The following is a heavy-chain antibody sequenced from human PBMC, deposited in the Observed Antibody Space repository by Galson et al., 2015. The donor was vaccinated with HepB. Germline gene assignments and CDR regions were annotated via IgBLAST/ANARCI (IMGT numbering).Heavy chain of an antibody. CDR2: FIAILDTA. V-gene: IGHV1-69*13. J-gene: IGHJ4*02. Sequence: SVKVSCKASGGTFSSYAISWVRQAPGQGLEWMGGFIAILDTANYAQKFQDRVTIIADESTSTVYMELSRLRSEDTAIYYCARDKDGSGRFADWGQGTLVTVSS. D-gene: IGHD3-10*01. CDR1: GGTFSSYA. CDR3: ARDKDGSGRFAD.